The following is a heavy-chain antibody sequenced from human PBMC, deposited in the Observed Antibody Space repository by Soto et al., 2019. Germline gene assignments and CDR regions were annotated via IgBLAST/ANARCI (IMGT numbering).Heavy chain of an antibody. CDR1: GYSFTSYW. Sequence: GESLKISCKGSGYSFTSYWISWVRQMPGKGLEWMERIDPSDSYTNYSPSFQGHVTISADKSISTAYLQWSSLKASDTAMYYCARYSSSHYYYYYGMDVWGQGTTVTVSS. CDR2: IDPSDSYT. D-gene: IGHD6-6*01. V-gene: IGHV5-10-1*01. J-gene: IGHJ6*02. CDR3: ARYSSSHYYYYYGMDV.